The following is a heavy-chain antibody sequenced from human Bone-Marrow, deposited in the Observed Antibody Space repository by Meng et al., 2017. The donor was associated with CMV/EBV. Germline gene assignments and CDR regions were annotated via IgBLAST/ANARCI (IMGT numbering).Heavy chain of an antibody. Sequence: GESLKISCAASGFTFSSYWMHWVRQAPGKGLVWVSRINSDGSSTSYADSVKGRFTISRDNAKNTLYLQMNSLRAEDTAVYYCARGCYDFWSGYYYYYYYGMDVWGQGTTVTFSS. CDR2: INSDGSST. CDR1: GFTFSSYW. J-gene: IGHJ6*02. V-gene: IGHV3-74*01. CDR3: ARGCYDFWSGYYYYYYYGMDV. D-gene: IGHD3-3*01.